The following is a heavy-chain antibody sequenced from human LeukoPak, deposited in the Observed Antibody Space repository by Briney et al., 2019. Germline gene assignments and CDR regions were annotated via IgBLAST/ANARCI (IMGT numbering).Heavy chain of an antibody. Sequence: EPGGSLRLSCAASGFPFSDHYMIWIRQAPGKGLEWVSYIDYDGTGMSYADSVKGRFTISRDNAKKTLYLEMRSLTVEDSAVYYCAGPYDYGDLSYWGQGSLVSVSS. D-gene: IGHD4-17*01. V-gene: IGHV3-11*01. CDR3: AGPYDYGDLSY. CDR2: IDYDGTGM. J-gene: IGHJ4*02. CDR1: GFPFSDHY.